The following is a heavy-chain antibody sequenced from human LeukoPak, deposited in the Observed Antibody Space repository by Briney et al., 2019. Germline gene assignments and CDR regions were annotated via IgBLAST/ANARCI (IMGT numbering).Heavy chain of an antibody. J-gene: IGHJ4*02. D-gene: IGHD5-18*01. CDR3: ARGYSYGFTPENY. Sequence: ASVKVSCKASGYTFTGYYMHWVRQAPGQGLEWMGWINPNSGGTNYAQKFQGRVTMTTDKSTSTAYMELSRLRSDDTAVYYCARGYSYGFTPENYWGQGTLVTVSS. CDR2: INPNSGGT. V-gene: IGHV1-2*02. CDR1: GYTFTGYY.